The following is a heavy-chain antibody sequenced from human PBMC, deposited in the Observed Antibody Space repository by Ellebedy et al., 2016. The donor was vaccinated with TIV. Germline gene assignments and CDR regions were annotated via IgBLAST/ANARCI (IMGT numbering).Heavy chain of an antibody. CDR3: ARPSTVGATLCFDY. J-gene: IGHJ4*02. CDR2: ISSCSSTI. Sequence: PGGSLRLSCAASGFTFSSYSMNWVRQAPGKGLEWVSYISSCSSTIYYADSVKGRFTISRDNAKNSLYLQMNSLRAEDTAVYYCARPSTVGATLCFDYWGRGTLVTVSS. V-gene: IGHV3-48*01. CDR1: GFTFSSYS. D-gene: IGHD1-26*01.